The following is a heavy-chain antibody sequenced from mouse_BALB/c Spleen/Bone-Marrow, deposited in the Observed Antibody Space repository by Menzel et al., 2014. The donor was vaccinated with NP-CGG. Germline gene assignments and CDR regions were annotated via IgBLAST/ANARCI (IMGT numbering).Heavy chain of an antibody. J-gene: IGHJ4*01. CDR3: ARSGTDYAMDY. CDR1: GFSLTSYG. V-gene: IGHV2-6-2*01. Sequence: VKLMESGPDLVAPSQSLSLTCTVSGFSLTSYGLHWVRQPPGNGLEWLGVIWSDGSTTYNSALKSRLSISKDNSKRQVLLKMNSLQTDDTAMYYCARSGTDYAMDYWGQGTSVTVSS. D-gene: IGHD4-1*01. CDR2: IWSDGST.